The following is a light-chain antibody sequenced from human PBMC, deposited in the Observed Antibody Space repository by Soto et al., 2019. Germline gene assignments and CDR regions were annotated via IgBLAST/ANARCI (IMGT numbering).Light chain of an antibody. Sequence: EIVMKQSPATLSVSPGERGTLSCRASQSVSSYLAWYQQKPGQAPRLLIYGASTRATDIPPRFSGSGSGTEFTPTISSLQSEDFALYYCQQYNNWPLTFGGGTKVDI. V-gene: IGKV3-15*01. CDR3: QQYNNWPLT. CDR2: GAS. CDR1: QSVSSY. J-gene: IGKJ4*01.